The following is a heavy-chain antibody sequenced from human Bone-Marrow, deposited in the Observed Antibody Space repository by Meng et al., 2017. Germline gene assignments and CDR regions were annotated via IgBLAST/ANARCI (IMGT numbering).Heavy chain of an antibody. V-gene: IGHV3-73*01. Sequence: GGSLRLSCAISGVSFSDSDVHWVRQASGKGLEWVGRIGGRRENSAAADAAPVRGRFTRARDDSRNTAYLQMNSLKTEDSAVYYCTIYIRGHIWGQGTMVTVSS. CDR1: GVSFSDSD. CDR3: TIYIRGHI. D-gene: IGHD2-2*02. J-gene: IGHJ3*02. CDR2: IGGRRENSAA.